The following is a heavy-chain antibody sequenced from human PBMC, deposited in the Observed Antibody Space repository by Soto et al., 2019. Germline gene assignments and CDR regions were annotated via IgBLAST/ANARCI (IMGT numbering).Heavy chain of an antibody. CDR2: INPANGDT. Sequence: QVQLVQSGSEVKKPGASVRLSCKASGYTFTSYAVYWVRQAPEQRLEWMGWINPANGDTKYSQKFQDRVIVSRDTSASTAYMVPRSLRSEDTAVYYCARDTGYCSGGSCFLYYMDVWGKGTTVTVSS. V-gene: IGHV1-3*01. D-gene: IGHD2-15*01. CDR1: GYTFTSYA. J-gene: IGHJ6*03. CDR3: ARDTGYCSGGSCFLYYMDV.